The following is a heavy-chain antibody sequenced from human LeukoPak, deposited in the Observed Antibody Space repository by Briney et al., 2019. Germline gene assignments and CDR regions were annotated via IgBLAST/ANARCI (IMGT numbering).Heavy chain of an antibody. CDR2: ISYDGSNK. CDR1: GFTFSSYS. J-gene: IGHJ4*02. Sequence: PGGSLRLSCAASGFTFSSYSMNWVRQAPGKGLEWVAVISYDGSNKYYADSVKGRFTISRDNSKNTLYLQMNSLRAEDTAVYYCAKVAVTATDFDYWGQGTLVTVSS. V-gene: IGHV3-30*18. CDR3: AKVAVTATDFDY. D-gene: IGHD2-21*02.